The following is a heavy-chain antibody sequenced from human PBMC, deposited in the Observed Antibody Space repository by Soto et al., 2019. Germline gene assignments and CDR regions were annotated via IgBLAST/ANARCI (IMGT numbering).Heavy chain of an antibody. J-gene: IGHJ4*02. CDR1: GGSISSGDYY. CDR3: ARHGALDY. CDR2: ILYSGTT. Sequence: QVQLQESGPGLVKPSQTLSLTCTVSGGSISSGDYYWSCIRQPPGKGLEWIGYILYSGTTNYNPSLESRLTISVDTSKNQFSLKLTSVTAADTAVYYCARHGALDYWGRGTLVTVSS. D-gene: IGHD2-8*01. V-gene: IGHV4-30-4*01.